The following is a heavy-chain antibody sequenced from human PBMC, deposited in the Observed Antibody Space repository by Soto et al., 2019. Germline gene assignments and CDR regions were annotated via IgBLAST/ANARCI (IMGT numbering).Heavy chain of an antibody. CDR1: GGSISSGGYY. CDR2: IYYSGST. D-gene: IGHD3-10*01. J-gene: IGHJ4*02. CDR3: ARFVYGSGSYQYYFDY. V-gene: IGHV4-31*03. Sequence: SETLSLTCTVSGGSISSGGYYWSWIRQHPGKGLEWIGYIYYSGSTYYNPSLKSRVTISVDTSKNQFSLKLSSVTAADTAVYYCARFVYGSGSYQYYFDYWGQGTLVIVSS.